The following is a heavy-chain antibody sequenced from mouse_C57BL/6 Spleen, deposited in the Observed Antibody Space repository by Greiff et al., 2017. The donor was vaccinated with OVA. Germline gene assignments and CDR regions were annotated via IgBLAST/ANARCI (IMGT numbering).Heavy chain of an antibody. CDR3: TRDGGQLRLRGAMDY. CDR2: ISSGGDYI. CDR1: GFTFSSYA. V-gene: IGHV5-9-1*02. Sequence: EVKLMESGEGLVKPGGSLKLSCAASGFTFSSYAMSLVRQTQEKRLEWVAYISSGGDYIYYADTVKGRFTISRDNARNTLYLQMSSLKSEDTAMYYCTRDGGQLRLRGAMDYWGQGTSVTVSS. D-gene: IGHD3-2*02. J-gene: IGHJ4*01.